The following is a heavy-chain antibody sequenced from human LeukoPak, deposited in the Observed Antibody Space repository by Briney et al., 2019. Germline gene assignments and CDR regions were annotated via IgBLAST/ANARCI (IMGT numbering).Heavy chain of an antibody. D-gene: IGHD3-22*01. CDR1: RLTLDDYA. CDR3: AKDGYYYDSSGYFEYFQH. J-gene: IGHJ1*01. CDR2: ISRSSDSI. V-gene: IGHV3-9*01. Sequence: GGTLCLSCAASRLTLDDYAMHWVRQAPREGLEWVSGISRSSDSIGCATSVKGRFTISRDNAKNSLYQQMTSLRAEDTALYYCAKDGYYYDSSGYFEYFQHWGQGTLVTVSS.